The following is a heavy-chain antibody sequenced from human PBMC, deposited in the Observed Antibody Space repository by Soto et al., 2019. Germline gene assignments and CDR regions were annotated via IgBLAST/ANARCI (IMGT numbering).Heavy chain of an antibody. CDR2: IYYSGST. J-gene: IGHJ4*02. CDR1: GGSISSGGYY. D-gene: IGHD2-2*01. CDR3: ARDWPLYHTFCC. Sequence: QVQLQESGPGLVKPSQTLSLTCTVSGGSISSGGYYWSWIRQHPGKGLEWIGYIYYSGSTYYNPSLKSQVTIAVDTSKHQFSLQLSSVTAADTAVYYCARDWPLYHTFCCWGQGILVTVSS. V-gene: IGHV4-31*01.